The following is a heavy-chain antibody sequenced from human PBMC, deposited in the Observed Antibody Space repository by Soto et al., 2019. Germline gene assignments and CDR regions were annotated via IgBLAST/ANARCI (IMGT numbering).Heavy chain of an antibody. CDR1: GFTFSSYW. V-gene: IGHV3-7*01. CDR2: IKQDGSEK. J-gene: IGHJ4*02. Sequence: PGGSLRLSCAASGFTFSSYWMSWVRQAPGKGLEWVAYIKQDGSEKYYVDSVKGRFTISRDNAKNSLYLQMNSLRAEDTAVYYCARDPPFNYDFWSGYSHYFDYWGQGTLVTVSS. D-gene: IGHD3-3*01. CDR3: ARDPPFNYDFWSGYSHYFDY.